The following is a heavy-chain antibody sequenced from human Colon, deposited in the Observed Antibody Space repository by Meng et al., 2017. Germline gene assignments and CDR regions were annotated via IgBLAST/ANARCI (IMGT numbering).Heavy chain of an antibody. CDR3: ARVNGDFDEAWFNP. CDR1: GASVSSDSHY. Sequence: VQLMEYGPQLVGPSDPLSPPCTVSGASVSSDSHYWSWIRHSPGKGLEWIGYIYYTGNTNYNPSLASRVSMSLDTSKNHFSLHLTSVTAADTAIYYCARVNGDFDEAWFNPWGQGTLVTVSS. CDR2: IYYTGNT. V-gene: IGHV4-61*03. J-gene: IGHJ5*02. D-gene: IGHD4-17*01.